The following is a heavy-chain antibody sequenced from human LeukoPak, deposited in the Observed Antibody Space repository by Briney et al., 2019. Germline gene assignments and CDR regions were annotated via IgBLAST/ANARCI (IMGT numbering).Heavy chain of an antibody. V-gene: IGHV4-34*01. J-gene: IGHJ5*02. D-gene: IGHD4-17*01. CDR2: INHSGST. CDR1: GGSFSGFY. Sequence: SETLSLTCAVYGGSFSGFYWSWIRQPPGKGLEWIGQINHSGSTKYNPSLKSRVTISVDTSKNQFSLKLSSVTAADTATYFCAKGRTGNSEAYFAPWGQGKLVTVSS. CDR3: AKGRTGNSEAYFAP.